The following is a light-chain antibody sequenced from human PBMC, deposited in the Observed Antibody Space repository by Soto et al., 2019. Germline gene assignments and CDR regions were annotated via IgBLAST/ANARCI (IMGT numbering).Light chain of an antibody. CDR1: QSVNSD. J-gene: IGKJ1*01. Sequence: EKVVTQSPATLSVSPGDRATLSCRASQSVNSDLAWYQQKPGQAPRLLIYGASIRATGTPARFSGSGSGTEFTLTISSLQSEDFAVYYCQQYNNWPPWTFGQGTRVEIK. V-gene: IGKV3-15*01. CDR3: QQYNNWPPWT. CDR2: GAS.